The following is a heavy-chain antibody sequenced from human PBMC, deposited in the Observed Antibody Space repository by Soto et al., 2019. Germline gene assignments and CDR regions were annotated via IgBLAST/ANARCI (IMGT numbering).Heavy chain of an antibody. J-gene: IGHJ3*02. CDR3: ARGSTVTLGDAFDI. CDR2: VYHSGST. V-gene: IGHV4-30-2*01. Sequence: PSETLSLTCAVSGGSISSGGYSWSWIRQPPGKGLEWIGYVYHSGSTYYNPSLKSRVTISVDRSKNQFSLKLSSVTAADTAVYYCARGSTVTLGDAFDIWGQGTMVTVSS. CDR1: GGSISSGGYS. D-gene: IGHD4-17*01.